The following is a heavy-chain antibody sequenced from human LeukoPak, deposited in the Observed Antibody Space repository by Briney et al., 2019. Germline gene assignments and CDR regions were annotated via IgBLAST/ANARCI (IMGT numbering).Heavy chain of an antibody. J-gene: IGHJ4*02. CDR1: AFTFSNYW. CDR2: ISSSSSYI. CDR3: ARAAAGTGSSDY. Sequence: GGSLRLSCAASAFTFSNYWMSWVRQAPGKGLEWVSSISSSSSYIYYADSVKGRFTISRDNAKNSLYLQMNSLRAEDTAVYYCARAAAGTGSSDYWGQGTLVTVSS. V-gene: IGHV3-21*01. D-gene: IGHD6-13*01.